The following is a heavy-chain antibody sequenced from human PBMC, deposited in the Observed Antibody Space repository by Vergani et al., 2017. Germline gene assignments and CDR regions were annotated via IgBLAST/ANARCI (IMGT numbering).Heavy chain of an antibody. CDR3: ARLPGYSTTAPERGGFDY. D-gene: IGHD6-13*01. CDR1: GCSISSSNW. CDR2: IYHSGST. Sequence: QVQLQESGPGLVKPSGTLSLTCAVSGCSISSSNWWSWVRQPPGKGLEWIGEIYHSGSTNYNLSLKSRVTISVDKSKNQFSLKLSSVTAADTAVYYCARLPGYSTTAPERGGFDYWGQGTLVTVSS. V-gene: IGHV4-4*02. J-gene: IGHJ4*02.